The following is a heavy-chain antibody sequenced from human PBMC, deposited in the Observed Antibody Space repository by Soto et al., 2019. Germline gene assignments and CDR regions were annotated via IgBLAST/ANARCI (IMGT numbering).Heavy chain of an antibody. CDR1: GGSVNSDDYY. D-gene: IGHD6-6*01. J-gene: IGHJ4*02. V-gene: IGHV4-61*08. Sequence: SETLSLTCTVSGGSVNSDDYYWSWIRQPPGRGLEWIGYIYYTGSTNYNPSLRGRVTISVDTSRNQFSLKLSSVTAADTAVYYCAREFSNSPEAFDSWGQGSLVTVSS. CDR2: IYYTGST. CDR3: AREFSNSPEAFDS.